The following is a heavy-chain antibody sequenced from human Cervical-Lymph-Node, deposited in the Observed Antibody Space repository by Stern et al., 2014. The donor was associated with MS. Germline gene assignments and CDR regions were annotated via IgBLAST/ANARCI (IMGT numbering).Heavy chain of an antibody. CDR2: IDWDDDK. CDR3: ARQRMTTVTALDY. V-gene: IGHV2-70*01. D-gene: IGHD4-17*01. Sequence: ESGPALVKPTQTLTLTCTFSGFSLSTSGMCVSWIRQPPGKALAWLSLIDWDDDKYYNTSLKTRPTISKDTSKNQVVLTMTNMDPVDTATYYCARQRMTTVTALDYWGQGTLVTVSS. J-gene: IGHJ4*02. CDR1: GFSLSTSGMC.